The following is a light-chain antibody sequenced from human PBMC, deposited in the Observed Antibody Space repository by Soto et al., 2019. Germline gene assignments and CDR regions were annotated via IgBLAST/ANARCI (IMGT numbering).Light chain of an antibody. Sequence: DIQMTQSPSSLSASVGDRVTITCRASQTISIYLNWYQQKPGKAPKLLIYAASSLQSGVPSRFSGSRSGTDFTLTISSLQPEDFATYYCQQSYSTPFTFGPGTKVDI. J-gene: IGKJ3*01. V-gene: IGKV1-39*01. CDR1: QTISIY. CDR3: QQSYSTPFT. CDR2: AAS.